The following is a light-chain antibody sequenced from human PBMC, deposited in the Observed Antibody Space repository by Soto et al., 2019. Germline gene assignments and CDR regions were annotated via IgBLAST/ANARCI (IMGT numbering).Light chain of an antibody. V-gene: IGLV8-61*01. CDR1: SGSVSTTHY. CDR3: VLYMGSGISI. Sequence: QAVVTQEPSLSVSPGGTVTLTCGLSSGSVSTTHYPTWCQQTPGQAPRTLIYSTNTRSSGVPDRFSGSILGNRAALTITGAQTDDESDYYCVLYMGSGISIFGGGTKLTVL. J-gene: IGLJ2*01. CDR2: STN.